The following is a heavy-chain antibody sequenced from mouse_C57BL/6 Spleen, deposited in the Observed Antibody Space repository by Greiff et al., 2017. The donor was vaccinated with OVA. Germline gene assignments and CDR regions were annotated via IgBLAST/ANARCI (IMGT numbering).Heavy chain of an antibody. CDR2: ISSGSSTI. D-gene: IGHD1-2*01. CDR1: GFTFSDYG. Sequence: EVQGVESGGGLVKPGGSLKLSCAASGFTFSDYGMHWVRQAPEKGLEWVAYISSGSSTIYYADTVKGRFTISRDNAKNTLFLQMNSLRSEHTAMYYCAREGINYCGVAGFFDYWGQGTTLTVSS. J-gene: IGHJ2*01. V-gene: IGHV5-17*01. CDR3: AREGINYCGVAGFFDY.